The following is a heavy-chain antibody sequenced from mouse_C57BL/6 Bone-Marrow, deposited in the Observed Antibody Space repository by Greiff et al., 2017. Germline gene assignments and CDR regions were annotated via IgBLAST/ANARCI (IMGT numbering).Heavy chain of an antibody. CDR3: ASSRGIYFGC. V-gene: IGHV1-42*01. CDR2: INPRTGGT. Sequence: EVQLQQSGPELVKPGASVKISCKASGYSFTGYYMNWVKQSPGKSLEWIGEINPRTGGTNYNQKFKAKATLTADKSSSTAYMQLKSLTSEDSAVYYCASSRGIYFGCWGQGTTLSVSS. J-gene: IGHJ2*01. CDR1: GYSFTGYY.